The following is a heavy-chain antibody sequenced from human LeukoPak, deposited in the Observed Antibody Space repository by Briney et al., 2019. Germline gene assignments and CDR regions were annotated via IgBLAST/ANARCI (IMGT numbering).Heavy chain of an antibody. CDR2: ISNSGTNI. D-gene: IGHD6-25*01. CDR1: GFTFSDYY. J-gene: IGHJ4*02. V-gene: IGHV3-11*04. CDR3: ARGMVANSGGAIDY. Sequence: GGSLRLSCAASGFTFSDYYMSWIRQAPGKGLEWVSYISNSGTNIYYADSVKGRFTISRDNTKNSLYLQMNSLRAEDTAVYYCARGMVANSGGAIDYWGQGTLVTVSS.